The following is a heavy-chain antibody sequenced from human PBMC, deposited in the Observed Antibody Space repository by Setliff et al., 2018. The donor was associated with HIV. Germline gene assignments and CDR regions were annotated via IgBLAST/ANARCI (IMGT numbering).Heavy chain of an antibody. D-gene: IGHD3-10*01. Sequence: PSETLSLTCTVSGGSLSSGYYYWSWVRQPAGKGLEWIGRIYSSGSTNYNPSLKSRVTISVGTSKNQFSLKLSSVTAADTAVYYCARARYIVIRGDAGMDVWVPGTTVTVSS. J-gene: IGHJ6*02. CDR3: ARARYIVIRGDAGMDV. CDR2: IYSSGST. V-gene: IGHV4-61*02. CDR1: GGSLSSGYYY.